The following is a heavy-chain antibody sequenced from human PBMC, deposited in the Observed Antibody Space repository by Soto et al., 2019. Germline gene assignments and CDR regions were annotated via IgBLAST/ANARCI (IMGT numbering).Heavy chain of an antibody. Sequence: ASVKVSCKASGYTFTSYGISWVRQAPGQGLEWMGGFDPEDGETIYAQKFQGRVTMTEDTSTDTAYMELSSLRSEDTAVYYCATGIAVAGTDTGYYYYMDVWGKGTTVTVSS. CDR1: GYTFTSYG. J-gene: IGHJ6*03. D-gene: IGHD6-19*01. CDR2: FDPEDGET. V-gene: IGHV1-24*01. CDR3: ATGIAVAGTDTGYYYYMDV.